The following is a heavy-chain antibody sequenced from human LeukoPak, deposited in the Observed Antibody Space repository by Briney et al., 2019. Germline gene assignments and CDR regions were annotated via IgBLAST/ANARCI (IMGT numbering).Heavy chain of an antibody. CDR2: ISGSAGAT. D-gene: IGHD3-9*01. CDR1: GFTFNNYA. CDR3: AKKRDNHDWLYYFDD. J-gene: IGHJ4*01. V-gene: IGHV3-23*01. Sequence: GGSLRLSCAASGFTFNNYAMSWVRQAPGKGLEWVSAISGSAGATYYPDSVKGRFTISRDNSKNTLYLQMNRLRAEDTAVYYCAKKRDNHDWLYYFDDWGQGTQVTVSS.